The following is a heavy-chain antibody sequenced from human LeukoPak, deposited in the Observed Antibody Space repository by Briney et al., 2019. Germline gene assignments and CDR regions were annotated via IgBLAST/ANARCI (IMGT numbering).Heavy chain of an antibody. CDR1: GFSVSGYW. J-gene: IGHJ4*02. V-gene: IGHV3-7*01. CDR2: IKQDGSEK. CDR3: AREWQGGIAAAGTRIEGAY. D-gene: IGHD6-13*01. Sequence: GGSLRLSCAVSGFSVSGYWMTWVRQAPGKGLEWVANIKQDGSEKNYVDSVKGRFTISRDNAENSLFLQMNSLRVEDTAVYYCAREWQGGIAAAGTRIEGAYWGQGTLVAVSS.